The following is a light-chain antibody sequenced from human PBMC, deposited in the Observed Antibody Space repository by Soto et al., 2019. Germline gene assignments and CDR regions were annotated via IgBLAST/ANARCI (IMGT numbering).Light chain of an antibody. J-gene: IGKJ1*01. CDR1: QSVSSN. CDR3: QQYNNWPWT. CDR2: GAS. V-gene: IGKV3-15*01. Sequence: EIVMTQSPSTLYVSPGDRATLSCRASQSVSSNLAWYQQKPGQAPRLLIYGASTRATGIPARFSGSGSGTEFTLTISSLQSEDFAVYYCQQYNNWPWTFGQGTKVDIK.